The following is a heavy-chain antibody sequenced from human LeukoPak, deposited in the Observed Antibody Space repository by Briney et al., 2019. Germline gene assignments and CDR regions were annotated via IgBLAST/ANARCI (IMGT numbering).Heavy chain of an antibody. D-gene: IGHD5-18*01. CDR1: GFTFSSYE. J-gene: IGHJ4*02. CDR2: IKKDGSEK. Sequence: GGSLRLSCAASGFTFSSYEMNWVRQAPGKGLEWVANIKKDGSEKYYVDSVKGRFTISRDNAKTSLYLQMNSLRVEDTSVYYCARHLSGVTGYTYGRGIDYWGQGTLVTVSS. CDR3: ARHLSGVTGYTYGRGIDY. V-gene: IGHV3-7*01.